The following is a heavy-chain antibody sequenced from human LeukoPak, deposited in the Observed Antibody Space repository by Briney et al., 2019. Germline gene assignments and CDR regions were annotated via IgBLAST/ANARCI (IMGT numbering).Heavy chain of an antibody. CDR3: AKDRGITGTAGFDY. CDR1: GFTFSSFA. CDR2: ITGSGGST. J-gene: IGHJ4*02. Sequence: PGGSLRLSCAASGFTFSSFAMTWVRQAPGKGLEWVSAITGSGGSTYYTDSVKGRFTISRDNSKNTLYLQMNSLRAEDTAVYYCAKDRGITGTAGFDYWGQGTLVTVSS. V-gene: IGHV3-23*01. D-gene: IGHD1-20*01.